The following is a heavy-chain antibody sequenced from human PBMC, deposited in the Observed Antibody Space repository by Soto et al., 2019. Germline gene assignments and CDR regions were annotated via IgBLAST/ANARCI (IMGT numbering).Heavy chain of an antibody. D-gene: IGHD3-22*01. J-gene: IGHJ5*02. V-gene: IGHV1-8*01. Sequence: ASVKVSCKASGYTFTSYDINWVRQATEQGLEWMGWMNPNSGNTGYAQKFQGRVTMTRNTSISTAYMELSSLRSEDTAVYYCARETYYYDSSGYYYPWFDPWGQGTLVTVSS. CDR3: ARETYYYDSSGYYYPWFDP. CDR1: GYTFTSYD. CDR2: MNPNSGNT.